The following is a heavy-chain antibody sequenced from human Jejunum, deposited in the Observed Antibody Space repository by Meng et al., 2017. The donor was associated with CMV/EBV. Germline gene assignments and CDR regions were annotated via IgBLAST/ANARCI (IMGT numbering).Heavy chain of an antibody. Sequence: TFSSYAMHWVRQAPGKGLEWVAVISYDGHNEYYADSVKGRLTISRDNSKNTLYLQMNSLTAEDTAVYYCARRGGYCSSPRCPGSFDIWGHGTMVTVSS. CDR2: ISYDGHNE. V-gene: IGHV3-30-3*01. J-gene: IGHJ3*02. CDR1: TFSSYA. CDR3: ARRGGYCSSPRCPGSFDI. D-gene: IGHD2-2*01.